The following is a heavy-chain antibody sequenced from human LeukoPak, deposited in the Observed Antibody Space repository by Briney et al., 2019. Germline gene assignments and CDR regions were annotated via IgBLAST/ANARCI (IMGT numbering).Heavy chain of an antibody. D-gene: IGHD4-11*01. Sequence: GGSLRLSCAASGFTFASYAMSWVRQAPGKGLEWVSIISGSGGSTYYVDSVKGRFTISRDNSKNTLYLQMNSLRDEDTAVYYCARTPPTAGLTTIGVGSDYWGQGTLVTVSS. CDR2: ISGSGGST. CDR3: ARTPPTAGLTTIGVGSDY. CDR1: GFTFASYA. V-gene: IGHV3-23*01. J-gene: IGHJ4*02.